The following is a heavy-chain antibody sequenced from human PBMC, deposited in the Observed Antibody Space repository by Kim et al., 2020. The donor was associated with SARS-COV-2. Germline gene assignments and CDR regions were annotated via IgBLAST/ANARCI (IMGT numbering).Heavy chain of an antibody. CDR3: ASGAPDDAFDI. CDR2: IIPIFGTA. V-gene: IGHV1-69*13. CDR1: GGTFSSYA. J-gene: IGHJ3*02. Sequence: SVTVSCKASGGTFSSYAISWVRQAPGQGLEWMGGIIPIFGTANYAQKFQGRVTITADESTSTAYMELSSLRSEDTAVYYCASGAPDDAFDIWGQVTMVTVSS. D-gene: IGHD4-17*01.